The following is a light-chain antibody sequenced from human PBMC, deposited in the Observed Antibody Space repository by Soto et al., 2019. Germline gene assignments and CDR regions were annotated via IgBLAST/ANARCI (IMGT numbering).Light chain of an antibody. CDR1: QSISNH. CDR3: QQTYSSPRT. J-gene: IGKJ1*01. V-gene: IGKV1-39*01. Sequence: DIQLTQSPSSLSASVGDRVTITCRASQSISNHLHWYQQGPGKAPMLLIHAASSLQSGVPSRFSGSGSGTDFTLTISSLQPEDFAAYYCQQTYSSPRTFGQGTRVEIK. CDR2: AAS.